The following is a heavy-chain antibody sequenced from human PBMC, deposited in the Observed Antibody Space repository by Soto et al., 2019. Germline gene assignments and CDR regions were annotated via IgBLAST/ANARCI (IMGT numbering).Heavy chain of an antibody. CDR1: GDSVSSTSTA. J-gene: IGHJ4*02. CDR2: TYYRSNWYT. V-gene: IGHV6-1*01. D-gene: IGHD6-19*01. CDR3: ARGSYYSGWV. Sequence: SQTLSLTCAISGDSVSSTSTAWSWIRQSPSRGLEWLGRTYYRSNWYTDYAVSVKSRITISPDTSKNQFSLQLNSVTPEDAAVYYCARGSYYSGWVWGQGTLVTVSS.